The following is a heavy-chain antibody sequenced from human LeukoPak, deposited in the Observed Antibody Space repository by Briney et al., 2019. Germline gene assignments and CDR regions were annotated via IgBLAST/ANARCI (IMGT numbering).Heavy chain of an antibody. Sequence: WASVKVSCKASGYTFTTYDINWVRQATGQGLEWMGWMNPNSGNTGYAQKFQGRITMTRNTSISTAYMELSNLRSEDTAVYYCARVIAPIAAAGKAYAFDMWGQGTMVTVSS. J-gene: IGHJ3*02. V-gene: IGHV1-8*01. D-gene: IGHD6-13*01. CDR2: MNPNSGNT. CDR1: GYTFTTYD. CDR3: ARVIAPIAAAGKAYAFDM.